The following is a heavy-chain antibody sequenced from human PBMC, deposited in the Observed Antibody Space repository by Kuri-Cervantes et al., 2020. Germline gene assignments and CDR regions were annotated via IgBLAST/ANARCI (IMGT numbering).Heavy chain of an antibody. CDR1: GGTFSSYA. J-gene: IGHJ5*02. Sequence: SVKVSCKASGGTFSSYAISWVRQAPGQGLEWMGGIIPFFNTTTYAQRFQGRVTLSTDESTSIAYLELDSLTSADTAVYYCARSRAAAGRGWFDPWGQGALVTVSS. CDR3: ARSRAAAGRGWFDP. V-gene: IGHV1-69*05. CDR2: IIPFFNTT. D-gene: IGHD6-13*01.